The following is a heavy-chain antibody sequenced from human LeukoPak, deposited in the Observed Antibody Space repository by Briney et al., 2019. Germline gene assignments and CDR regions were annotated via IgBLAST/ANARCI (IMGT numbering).Heavy chain of an antibody. D-gene: IGHD6-13*01. Sequence: GGSLRLSCAASGFNFSSYWMSWVRQAPGKGLEWMANIKQDGNKKYYVDSVKGRFTISRDNAKNSLYLQMKSLRAEDTAVYYCVRENSWFFDYWGQGILVTVSS. CDR1: GFNFSSYW. J-gene: IGHJ4*02. CDR3: VRENSWFFDY. CDR2: IKQDGNKK. V-gene: IGHV3-7*01.